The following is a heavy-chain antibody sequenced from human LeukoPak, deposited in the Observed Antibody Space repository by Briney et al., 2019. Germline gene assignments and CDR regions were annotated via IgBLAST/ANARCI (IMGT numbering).Heavy chain of an antibody. CDR2: ISSSRSYI. D-gene: IGHD2-2*01. Sequence: GGSLRLSCAASGFTFSSYSMNWVRQAPGKGLEWVSSISSSRSYIYYADSVKGRFTISRDNAKNSLYLQMNSLRAEDTAVYYCASIGYCSSTSCPASYYMDVWGKGTTVTVSS. CDR1: GFTFSSYS. CDR3: ASIGYCSSTSCPASYYMDV. V-gene: IGHV3-21*01. J-gene: IGHJ6*03.